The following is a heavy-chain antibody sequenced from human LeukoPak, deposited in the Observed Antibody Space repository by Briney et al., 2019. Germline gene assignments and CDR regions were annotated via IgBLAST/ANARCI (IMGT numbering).Heavy chain of an antibody. CDR2: ISYDGSIK. J-gene: IGHJ4*02. CDR3: AKAVVVVPAVTPFDY. D-gene: IGHD2-2*01. CDR1: GFIFNSYA. V-gene: IGHV3-30*04. Sequence: GGSLRLSCAASGFIFNSYAMHWVRQAPGKGLEWVAVISYDGSIKYYADSVKGRFTISRDNSKITLYLQMNGLRAEDTALFYCAKAVVVVPAVTPFDYWGLGTLVTVSS.